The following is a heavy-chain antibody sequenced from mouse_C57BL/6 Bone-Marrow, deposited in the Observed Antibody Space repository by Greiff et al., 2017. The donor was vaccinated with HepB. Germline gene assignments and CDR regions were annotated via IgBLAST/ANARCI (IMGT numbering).Heavy chain of an antibody. CDR1: GYTFTSYW. J-gene: IGHJ4*01. CDR3: ARGYYGSSYWGAMDY. Sequence: VQLQQPGAELVKPGASVKVSCKASGYTFTSYWMHWVKQRPGQGLEWIGRIHPSDSDTNYNEKFKSKATLTVDTSSSTAYMQLSSLTSEDSAVYYCARGYYGSSYWGAMDYWGQGTSVTVSS. CDR2: IHPSDSDT. D-gene: IGHD1-1*01. V-gene: IGHV1-74*01.